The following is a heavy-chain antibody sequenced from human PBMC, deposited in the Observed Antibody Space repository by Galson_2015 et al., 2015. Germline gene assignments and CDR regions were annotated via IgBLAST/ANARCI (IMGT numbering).Heavy chain of an antibody. CDR1: GFTFSIYG. J-gene: IGHJ4*02. Sequence: SLRLSCAASGFTFSIYGMNWVRQAPGKGLEWISYMTSDTITRHYADSVRGRFTISRDNSKNSVYLQMNSLRDEDTAVYNCARSVDRLLDYWGQGTLVTVSS. CDR3: ARSVDRLLDY. V-gene: IGHV3-48*02. D-gene: IGHD2-2*01. CDR2: MTSDTITR.